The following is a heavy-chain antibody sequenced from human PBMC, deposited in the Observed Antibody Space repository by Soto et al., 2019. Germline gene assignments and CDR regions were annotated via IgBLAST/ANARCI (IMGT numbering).Heavy chain of an antibody. V-gene: IGHV4-34*01. CDR2: INHSGST. CDR3: ARANSRPEYYYYGMDV. J-gene: IGHJ6*02. CDR1: GGSFSGYY. Sequence: PSETLSLTCAVYGGSFSGYYWSWIRQPPGKGLEWIGEINHSGSTNYNPSLKSRVTISVDTSKNQSSLKLSSVTAADTAVYYCARANSRPEYYYYGMDVWGQGTTVTVSS. D-gene: IGHD1-26*01.